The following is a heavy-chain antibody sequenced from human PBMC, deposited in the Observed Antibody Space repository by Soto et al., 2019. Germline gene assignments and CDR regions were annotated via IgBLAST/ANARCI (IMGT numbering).Heavy chain of an antibody. CDR3: ARDSPDRQYYDFWSGSTRMESF. CDR2: IYHSGST. J-gene: IGHJ4*02. V-gene: IGHV4-4*02. D-gene: IGHD3-3*01. CDR1: GGSISSSNW. Sequence: QVQLQESGPGLVKPSGTLSLTCAVSGGSISSSNWWSWVRQPPGKGLEWIGEIYHSGSTNYNPSLKSRVTKSVDKSKNQFSLKLSSVAAAVTGGYYCARDSPDRQYYDFWSGSTRMESFWGQGTLVSVSS.